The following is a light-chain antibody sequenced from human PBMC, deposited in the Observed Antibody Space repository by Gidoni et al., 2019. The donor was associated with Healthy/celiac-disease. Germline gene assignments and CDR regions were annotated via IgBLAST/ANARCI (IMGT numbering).Light chain of an antibody. Sequence: DIQMTQSPSSLSASVGDRVTNTCRASQSISSYFNWYQQKPGKAPKLLIYASSSFQSGGPSRFSRSRSWTDFTLTISSLQPEDFATYYFQQSYSTRWTFGQGTKVEIK. CDR1: QSISSY. CDR2: ASS. V-gene: IGKV1-39*01. J-gene: IGKJ1*01. CDR3: QQSYSTRWT.